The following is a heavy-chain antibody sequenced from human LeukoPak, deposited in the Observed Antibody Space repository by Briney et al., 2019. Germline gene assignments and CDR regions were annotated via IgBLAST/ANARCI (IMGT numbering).Heavy chain of an antibody. CDR3: ARHSGALFGPKDV. CDR2: SFYSGYT. V-gene: IGHV4-39*01. Sequence: SETLSLTCTVSGGSISSRSHYWGRLRPPPGTGLEGIVTSFYSGYTYYNPSLKSRVTISVDTSKNQFSLKLDSVTAADTAVYYCARHSGALFGPKDVWGQGTTVIVTS. D-gene: IGHD3-3*01. J-gene: IGHJ6*02. CDR1: GGSISSRSHY.